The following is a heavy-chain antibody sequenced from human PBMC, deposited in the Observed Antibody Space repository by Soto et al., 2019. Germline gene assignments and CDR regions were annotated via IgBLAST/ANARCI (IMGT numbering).Heavy chain of an antibody. CDR2: INHSGST. CDR1: GGSFSGYY. J-gene: IGHJ4*02. CDR3: ASEKGYYFDY. Sequence: SETLSLTCAVYGGSFSGYYWSWIRQPPGKGLEWIGEINHSGSTNYNPSLKSRVTISVDTSKNQFSLKLSSVTAADTAVYYCASEKGYYFDYWGQGTLVTVSS. V-gene: IGHV4-34*01.